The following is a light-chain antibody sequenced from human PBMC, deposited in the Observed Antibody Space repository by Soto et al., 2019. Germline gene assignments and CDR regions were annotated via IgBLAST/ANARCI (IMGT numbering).Light chain of an antibody. CDR2: GAS. Sequence: EIVLTQSPGTLSLSPGVRATLSCRASQSVSSSYLAWYQQKPGQAPRLLIYGASSRATGIPDRFSGSGSGTDFTLTISRLEPEDFAVYYCQQYGSSPPEITFGG. V-gene: IGKV3-20*01. CDR3: QQYGSSPPEIT. CDR1: QSVSSSY. J-gene: IGKJ4*02.